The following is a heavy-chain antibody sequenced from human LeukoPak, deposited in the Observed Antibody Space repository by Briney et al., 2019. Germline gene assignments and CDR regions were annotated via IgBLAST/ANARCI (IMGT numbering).Heavy chain of an antibody. D-gene: IGHD3-22*01. Sequence: GESLKISCKGSGYRFSTYWIGWVRQMPGKGLEWMGIIYPGDSDTRYSPSFQGQVTISADKSISTAYLQWSTLKASDTAMHYCARPYYDTSGSYQIFYFDYWGQGTLVTVSS. J-gene: IGHJ4*02. V-gene: IGHV5-51*01. CDR1: GYRFSTYW. CDR2: IYPGDSDT. CDR3: ARPYYDTSGSYQIFYFDY.